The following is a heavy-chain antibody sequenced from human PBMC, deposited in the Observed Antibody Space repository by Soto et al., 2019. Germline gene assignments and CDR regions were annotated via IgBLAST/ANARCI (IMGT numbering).Heavy chain of an antibody. D-gene: IGHD2-15*01. V-gene: IGHV4-34*01. Sequence: KPSETLSLTCAVYGGSFSGYYWSWIRQPPGKGLEWIGEINHSGSTNYNPSLKSRVTISVDTSKNQFSLKLSSVTAADTAVYYCARRTPRGAATPYYYYYGMDVWGQGTTVTVSS. CDR1: GGSFSGYY. J-gene: IGHJ6*02. CDR2: INHSGST. CDR3: ARRTPRGAATPYYYYYGMDV.